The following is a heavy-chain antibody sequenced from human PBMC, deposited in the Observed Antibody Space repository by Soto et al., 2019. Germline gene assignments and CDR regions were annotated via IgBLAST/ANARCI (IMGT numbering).Heavy chain of an antibody. CDR1: GGTFSTYA. Sequence: VSSVQVSCKASGGTFSTYAIDWVRQAPGQGLEWMGGIIPLFGTAKYAQNFQGRITITADESTNTAYMELRSLRSQDTAVYYCARGVHYDSSGYYYFYWGQGTLVTVS. D-gene: IGHD3-22*01. J-gene: IGHJ4*02. CDR3: ARGVHYDSSGYYYFY. CDR2: IIPLFGTA. V-gene: IGHV1-69*13.